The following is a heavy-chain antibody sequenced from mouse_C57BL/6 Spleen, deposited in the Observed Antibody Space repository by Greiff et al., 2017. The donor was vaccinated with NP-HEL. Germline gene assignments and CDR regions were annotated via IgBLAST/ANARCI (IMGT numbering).Heavy chain of an antibody. D-gene: IGHD2-3*01. CDR2: IYPGSGST. V-gene: IGHV1-55*01. J-gene: IGHJ3*01. CDR1: GYTFTSYW. Sequence: VQLQQPGAELVKPGASVKMSCKASGYTFTSYWITWVKQRPGQGLEWIGDIYPGSGSTNYNEKFKSKATLTVDTSSSTAYMQLSSLTSEDSAVYYCATTIYDGYYEFAYWGQGTLVTVSA. CDR3: ATTIYDGYYEFAY.